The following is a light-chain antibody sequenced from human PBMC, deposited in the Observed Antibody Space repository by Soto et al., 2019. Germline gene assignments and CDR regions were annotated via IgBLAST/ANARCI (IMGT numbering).Light chain of an antibody. J-gene: IGKJ4*01. CDR2: SAS. CDR3: QLYDSLTLLT. V-gene: IGKV1-9*01. CDR1: HDIHVF. Sequence: DIQLTQSPSFLSASEGDSVTITCRASHDIHVFLAWYQHKPGKAPTLLIDSASTLQGGVPSRFSGRRSGTDFTFTISSLQPEDIATYYCQLYDSLTLLTFGGGTKVDI.